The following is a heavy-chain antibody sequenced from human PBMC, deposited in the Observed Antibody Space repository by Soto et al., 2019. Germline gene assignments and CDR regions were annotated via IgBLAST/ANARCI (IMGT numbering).Heavy chain of an antibody. V-gene: IGHV3-21*01. J-gene: IGHJ5*02. D-gene: IGHD1-1*01. CDR1: GFTFSSYS. CDR3: ARARYHNWFDP. Sequence: GGSLRLSCAASGFTFSSYSMNWVRQAPGKGLEWVSSISSSSSYIYYADSVKGRFTISRDNAKNSLYLQMNSPRAEETAVYYCARARYHNWFDPWGQGTLVTVSS. CDR2: ISSSSSYI.